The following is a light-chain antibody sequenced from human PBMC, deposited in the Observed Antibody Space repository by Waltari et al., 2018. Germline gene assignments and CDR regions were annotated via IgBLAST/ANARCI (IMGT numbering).Light chain of an antibody. V-gene: IGKV3-20*01. CDR3: QDYGSSRT. Sequence: EIVLTQSPGTLSLSPGERATLSCRASQSVSNSYLAWYQQKPGQAPRLLIYGAASRATGIPDRFSGSGSGTDFTLTISRLEPEDFAVFYCQDYGSSRTFGQGTKVEIK. CDR1: QSVSNSY. CDR2: GAA. J-gene: IGKJ1*01.